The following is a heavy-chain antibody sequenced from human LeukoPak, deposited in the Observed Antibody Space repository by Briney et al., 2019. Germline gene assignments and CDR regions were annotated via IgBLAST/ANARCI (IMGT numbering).Heavy chain of an antibody. D-gene: IGHD3-22*01. J-gene: IGHJ4*02. CDR2: IIPIFGTA. CDR1: GGTFSSYA. V-gene: IGHV1-69*05. Sequence: SVKVSCKASGGTFSSYAISWVRQAPGQGLEWMGRIIPIFGTANYAQKFQGRVTITTDESTSTAYVELSSLRSEDTAVYYCARAPYYYDSSGYPPDYWGQGTLVTVSS. CDR3: ARAPYYYDSSGYPPDY.